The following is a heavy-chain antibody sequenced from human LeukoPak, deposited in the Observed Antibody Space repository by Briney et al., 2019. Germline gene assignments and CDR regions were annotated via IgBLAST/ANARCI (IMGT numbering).Heavy chain of an antibody. D-gene: IGHD2-21*01. CDR1: GYTFTGYY. CDR3: ARGAYCGGDCYSDY. V-gene: IGHV1-2*02. Sequence: ASVKVSCKASGYTFTGYYIHWLRQAPGQGLEWMGWINPNSGGTNYAQKFQGRVTMTRDTSISTAYMELSRLSSDDTAVYYCARGAYCGGDCYSDYWGQGTLVTVSS. J-gene: IGHJ4*02. CDR2: INPNSGGT.